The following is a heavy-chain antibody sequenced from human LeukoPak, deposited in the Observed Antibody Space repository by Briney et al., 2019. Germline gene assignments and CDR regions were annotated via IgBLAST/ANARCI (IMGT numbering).Heavy chain of an antibody. CDR3: ARGLGYCSGGSCSGGMDV. D-gene: IGHD2-15*01. Sequence: GGSLRLSCAASGFTFSSYDMHWVRQATGKGLEWVSAIGTAGDTYYPGSVKGRFTISRENAKNSLYLQMNSLRAGDTAVYYCARGLGYCSGGSCSGGMDVWGQGTTVTVSS. V-gene: IGHV3-13*01. J-gene: IGHJ6*02. CDR2: IGTAGDT. CDR1: GFTFSSYD.